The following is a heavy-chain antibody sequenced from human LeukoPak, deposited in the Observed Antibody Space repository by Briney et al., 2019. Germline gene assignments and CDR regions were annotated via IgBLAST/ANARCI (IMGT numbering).Heavy chain of an antibody. Sequence: GGSLRLSCIASGFTFGDYAMSWVRQAPGKGLEWVGFIRSKSYGGTTEYAASVKGRFTISRDDSKSIAYLQMNSLNTEDTAVYYSTRGAYDWGHFDYWGQGTLVTVSS. CDR3: TRGAYDWGHFDY. V-gene: IGHV3-49*04. CDR1: GFTFGDYA. J-gene: IGHJ4*02. D-gene: IGHD3-16*01. CDR2: IRSKSYGGTT.